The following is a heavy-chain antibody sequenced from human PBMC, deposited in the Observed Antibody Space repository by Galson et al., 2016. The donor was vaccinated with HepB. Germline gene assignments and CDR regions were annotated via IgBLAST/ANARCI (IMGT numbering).Heavy chain of an antibody. J-gene: IGHJ4*02. CDR1: GGSFSGYY. Sequence: SETLSLTCAVYGGSFSGYYWHWIRQPPGKGLEWIGEISQSGSTNYKPSLQSRVTITVDTSQNQFSLKLSSVTAADTAVYYCTRGAKGVVGAADYWGQGTLVTVSS. D-gene: IGHD2-21*01. CDR3: TRGAKGVVGAADY. CDR2: ISQSGST. V-gene: IGHV4-34*01.